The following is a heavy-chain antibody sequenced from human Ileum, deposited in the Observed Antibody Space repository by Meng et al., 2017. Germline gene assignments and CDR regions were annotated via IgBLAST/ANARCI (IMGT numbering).Heavy chain of an antibody. D-gene: IGHD3-10*01. CDR1: GFTFTNYW. V-gene: IGHV3-74*01. CDR2: INGYGNST. Sequence: EVQLVESGGGLVQPGGSLRLSCVASGFTFTNYWMHWVRQALGKELVWISRINGYGNSTTYADSVRGRFTVSRDNAENTMYLQMNSLRAEDTAIYYCTKDFHSGSGSFPHFDSWGHGILVTVSS. CDR3: TKDFHSGSGSFPHFDS. J-gene: IGHJ4*01.